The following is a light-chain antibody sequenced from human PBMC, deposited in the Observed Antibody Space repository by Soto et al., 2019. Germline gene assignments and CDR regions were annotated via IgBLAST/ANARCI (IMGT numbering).Light chain of an antibody. CDR1: QTINSW. Sequence: DIQMTQSPSTLSASVGDRVTITCRASQTINSWLAWYQQKPGKVPKLLIYQASSLQNGVPARFIGSGSGTEFTLTISSLQPDDVATYYCQQYNSYPYTFGQGTKVDIK. CDR3: QQYNSYPYT. V-gene: IGKV1-5*03. J-gene: IGKJ2*01. CDR2: QAS.